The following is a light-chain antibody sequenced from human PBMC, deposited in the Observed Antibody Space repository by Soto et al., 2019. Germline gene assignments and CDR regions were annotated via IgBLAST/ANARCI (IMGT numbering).Light chain of an antibody. J-gene: IGLJ1*01. CDR3: QSYDSSLSGYV. CDR2: ANT. CDR1: SSNIGAGYD. V-gene: IGLV1-40*01. Sequence: QSVLAQPPSLSGAPGQRVTISCTGSSSNIGAGYDVHWYQQLPGTAPKLLIYANTNRPSGVPDRFSGSKSGTSASLAITRLRAEDEADYYCQSYDSSLSGYVCGTGTKVTVL.